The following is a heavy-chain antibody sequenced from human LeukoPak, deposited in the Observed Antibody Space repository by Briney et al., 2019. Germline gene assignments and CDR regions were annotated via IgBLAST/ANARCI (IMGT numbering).Heavy chain of an antibody. CDR2: ISGSGGST. D-gene: IGHD3-22*01. V-gene: IGHV3-23*01. Sequence: GGSLRLSCAASGFTFSSYAMSWVRQAPGKGLEWVSAISGSGGSTYYADSVKGRFTISRDNSKNTLYLQMNSLRAEDAAVYYCAKAGYYDSSAHFDYWGQGTLVTVSS. CDR1: GFTFSSYA. CDR3: AKAGYYDSSAHFDY. J-gene: IGHJ4*02.